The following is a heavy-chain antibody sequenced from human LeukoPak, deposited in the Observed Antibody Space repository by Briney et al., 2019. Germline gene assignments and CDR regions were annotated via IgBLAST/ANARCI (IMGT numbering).Heavy chain of an antibody. CDR2: IYDSGSA. CDR1: GGSISSGGYS. D-gene: IGHD3-3*01. CDR3: ARSITIFGVVKDYFDY. V-gene: IGHV4-30-2*01. Sequence: PSQTLSLTCAVSGGSISSGGYSWSWIRQPPGKGLEWIGYIYDSGSAYYNPSLKGRVTILVDRSKNQFSLKLSSVTAADTAVYYCARSITIFGVVKDYFDYWGQGTLVTVSS. J-gene: IGHJ4*02.